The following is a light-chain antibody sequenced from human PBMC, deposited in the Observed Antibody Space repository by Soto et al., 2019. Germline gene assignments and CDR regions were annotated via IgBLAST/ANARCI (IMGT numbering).Light chain of an antibody. CDR3: TSYTRSSTLVV. V-gene: IGLV2-14*01. CDR1: SSDVGGYNY. CDR2: EVS. J-gene: IGLJ2*01. Sequence: QSALTQPASVSGSPGQSITISCTGTSSDVGGYNYVSWYQQHPGKAPKLMIYEVSNRPLGVSNRFSGSKSGNTASLTISGLQAEDEADYYCTSYTRSSTLVVFGGGTKLTV.